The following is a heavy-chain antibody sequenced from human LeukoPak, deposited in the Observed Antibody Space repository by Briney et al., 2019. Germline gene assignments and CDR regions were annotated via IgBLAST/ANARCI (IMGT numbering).Heavy chain of an antibody. J-gene: IGHJ6*03. Sequence: GGSLRLSCAASGFTFTTYWMHWVRQIPGKGLVWVSRIKYDGTSTTYADSVKGRFTISRDNAKNTLYLQMNSLRAEDTAVYYCASSMTTVTTWDYYMDVWGKGTTVTVSS. V-gene: IGHV3-74*01. D-gene: IGHD4-17*01. CDR3: ASSMTTVTTWDYYMDV. CDR2: IKYDGTST. CDR1: GFTFTTYW.